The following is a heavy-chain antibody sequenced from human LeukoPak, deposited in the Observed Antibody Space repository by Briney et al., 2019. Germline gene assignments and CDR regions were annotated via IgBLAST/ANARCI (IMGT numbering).Heavy chain of an antibody. CDR2: IIPIFGTA. J-gene: IGHJ4*02. CDR1: GGTLSSYA. CDR3: AREDMYYYDSSGHYYFDY. Sequence: EASVKLSCKVSGGTLSSYAISWVRQAPGQGLEWMGRIIPIFGTANYAQKFQGRVTITTDESTSTAYMELSSLRSEDTAVYYCAREDMYYYDSSGHYYFDYWGQGTLVTVSS. V-gene: IGHV1-69*05. D-gene: IGHD3-22*01.